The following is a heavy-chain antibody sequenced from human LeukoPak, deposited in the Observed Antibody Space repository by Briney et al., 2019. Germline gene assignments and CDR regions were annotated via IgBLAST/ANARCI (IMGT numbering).Heavy chain of an antibody. Sequence: PGGSLRLSCAASGFTFSSYSMNWVRQTPGKGLEWVSCISSSSSYIYYADSVKGRFTISRDNAKNSLYLQMNSLRAEDTAVYYCARVVLDYYGSGSYFDYWGQGTLVTVSS. CDR3: ARVVLDYYGSGSYFDY. D-gene: IGHD3-10*01. CDR2: ISSSSSYI. J-gene: IGHJ4*02. CDR1: GFTFSSYS. V-gene: IGHV3-21*01.